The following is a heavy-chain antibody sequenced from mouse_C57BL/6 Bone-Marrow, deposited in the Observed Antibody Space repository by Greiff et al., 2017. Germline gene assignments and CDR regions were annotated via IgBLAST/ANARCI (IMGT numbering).Heavy chain of an antibody. J-gene: IGHJ3*01. V-gene: IGHV7-1*01. CDR1: GFTFSDFY. Sequence: EVQVVESGGGLVQSGRSLRLSCATSGFTFSDFYMEWVRQAPGKGLEWIAASRNKANDYTTEYSASVKGRFIVSRDTSQSILYLQMNALRAEDTAIYYCARDDYGSSPFAYWGQGTLVTVSA. CDR3: ARDDYGSSPFAY. D-gene: IGHD1-1*01. CDR2: SRNKANDYTT.